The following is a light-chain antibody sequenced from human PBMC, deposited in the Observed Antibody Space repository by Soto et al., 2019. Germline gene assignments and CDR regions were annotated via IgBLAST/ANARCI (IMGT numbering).Light chain of an antibody. CDR3: QNYNFWPHS. Sequence: EILLTQSPGALSVSPGEVATLSCRASQSVRDNLAWYQQKPGQAPRIIIYRESIRATGVPDRFSGSGSGTELTLTISGLQSEDVSIYFCQNYNFWPHSCGQGTKVDIK. V-gene: IGKV3-15*01. CDR2: RES. J-gene: IGKJ2*01. CDR1: QSVRDN.